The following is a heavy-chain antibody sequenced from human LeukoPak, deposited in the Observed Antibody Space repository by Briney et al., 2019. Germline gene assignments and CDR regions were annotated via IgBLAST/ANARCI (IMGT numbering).Heavy chain of an antibody. J-gene: IGHJ3*02. CDR2: IYYSGST. V-gene: IGHV4-59*12. CDR3: ARAGDLIVVAMGAFDI. Sequence: SETLSLTCTVSGGSISGYYWSWIRRPPGKKLEWIGYIYYSGSTNYNPSLKSRVTISVDTSKNQFSLKLSSVTAADTAVYYCARAGDLIVVAMGAFDIWGQGTMVTVSS. CDR1: GGSISGYY. D-gene: IGHD2-15*01.